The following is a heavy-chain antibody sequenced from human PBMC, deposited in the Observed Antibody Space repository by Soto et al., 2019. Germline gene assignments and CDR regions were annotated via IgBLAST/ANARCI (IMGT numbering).Heavy chain of an antibody. CDR1: GASVSSGSYY. D-gene: IGHD3-3*01. CDR2: IYYSGST. V-gene: IGHV4-61*01. Sequence: PSETLSLTCNVSGASVSSGSYYWSWIRQPPGKGLEWIGYIYYSGSTNYNPSLKSRVTISVDTSKNQFSLKLSSVTAADTAVYYCARDWDFWSGYYGYYYGMDVWGQGTTVTVSS. J-gene: IGHJ6*02. CDR3: ARDWDFWSGYYGYYYGMDV.